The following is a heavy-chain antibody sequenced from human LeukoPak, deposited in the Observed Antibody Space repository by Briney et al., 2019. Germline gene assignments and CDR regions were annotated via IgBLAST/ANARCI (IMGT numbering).Heavy chain of an antibody. CDR1: GGSISSSSYY. CDR2: IYYSGST. J-gene: IGHJ5*02. V-gene: IGHV4-39*01. D-gene: IGHD3-3*01. Sequence: PSETLSPTCTVSGGSISSSSYYWGWIRQPPGKGLEWIGSIYYSGSTYYNPSLKSRVTISVDTSKNQFSLKLSSVTAADTAVYYCARQEYYDFWSGYYRSWFDPWGQGTLVTVSS. CDR3: ARQEYYDFWSGYYRSWFDP.